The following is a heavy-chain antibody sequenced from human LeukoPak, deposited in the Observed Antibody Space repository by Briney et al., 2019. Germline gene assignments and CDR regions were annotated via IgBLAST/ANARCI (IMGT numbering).Heavy chain of an antibody. Sequence: PSETLSLTCTVSDDSITNNNYYWDWIRQPPGKGLEWIGSIYYSGSTYYNPSLKSRVTISVDTSKNQFSLKLSSVTAADTAVYYCARGDIAVAELDYWGQGTLVTVSS. CDR1: DDSITNNNYY. V-gene: IGHV4-39*07. J-gene: IGHJ4*02. CDR3: ARGDIAVAELDY. CDR2: IYYSGST. D-gene: IGHD6-19*01.